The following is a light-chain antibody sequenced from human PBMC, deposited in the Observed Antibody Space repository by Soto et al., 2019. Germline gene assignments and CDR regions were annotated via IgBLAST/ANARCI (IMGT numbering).Light chain of an antibody. CDR1: SSNVGVNF. CDR3: AAWDDSLRGRV. J-gene: IGLJ1*01. V-gene: IGLV1-47*01. CDR2: RND. Sequence: QSALTQPPSASGTPGQRVTISCSGSSSNVGVNFVYWYQHLPGTAPKLLIYRNDQRPSGVPDRFSDSKSGTSSSLAISGLRYEDEADYYCAAWDDSLRGRVFGTGTKVTVL.